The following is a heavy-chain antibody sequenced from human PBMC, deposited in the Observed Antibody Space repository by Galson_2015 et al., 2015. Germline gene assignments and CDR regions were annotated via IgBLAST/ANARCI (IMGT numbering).Heavy chain of an antibody. CDR2: VYHSEST. CDR3: ARERDNYSLDY. Sequence: LLLTCTVSGGSISTYYWNWIRQPAGEGLEWIGYVYHSESTNSNPSFKGRVTITVDTSKNQFSLKLRSVSAADTAVYYCARERDNYSLDYWGQGTLVTVSP. CDR1: GGSISTYY. D-gene: IGHD1-20*01. J-gene: IGHJ4*02. V-gene: IGHV4-59*01.